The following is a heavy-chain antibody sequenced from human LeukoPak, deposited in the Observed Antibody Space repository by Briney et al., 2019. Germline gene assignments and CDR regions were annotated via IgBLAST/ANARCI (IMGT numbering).Heavy chain of an antibody. CDR1: GFTFSSYA. CDR3: AKDRSIAAGDDAFDI. Sequence: GGSLRLSCAASGFTFSSYAMNWVRQAPGKGLEWVSHISGSGISTYYADSVKGRFTISRDNSKNTLYLQMNSLRAEDTAVYYCAKDRSIAAGDDAFDIGGQGTMVTVSS. CDR2: ISGSGIST. V-gene: IGHV3-23*01. D-gene: IGHD6-13*01. J-gene: IGHJ3*02.